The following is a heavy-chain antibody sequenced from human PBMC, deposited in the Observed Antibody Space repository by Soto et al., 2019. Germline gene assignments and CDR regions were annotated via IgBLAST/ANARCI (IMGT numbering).Heavy chain of an antibody. CDR2: FDPEDGET. CDR1: GYTLTELS. Sequence: ASVKVSCKVSGYTLTELSMHWVRQAPGKGLEWMGGFDPEDGETIYAQKFQGRVTMTEDTSTDTAYMELSSLRSEDTAVYYCATWGFSMVRGQARGTAPNYYYGMDVWGQGTKVTVYS. CDR3: ATWGFSMVRGQARGTAPNYYYGMDV. D-gene: IGHD3-10*01. V-gene: IGHV1-24*01. J-gene: IGHJ6*02.